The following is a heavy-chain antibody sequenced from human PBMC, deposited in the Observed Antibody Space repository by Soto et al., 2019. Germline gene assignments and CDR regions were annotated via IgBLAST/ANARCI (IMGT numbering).Heavy chain of an antibody. V-gene: IGHV3-33*01. Sequence: QVQLVESGGGVVQPGRSLRLSCAASGFIFSSYGMHWVRQAPGKGLEWVAVVWYDGSNKYYADSVKGRFTISRDNSKNTVSMQMNSLRAEHTAVYYCARQGANSDFDYWGQGTLVTVSS. CDR1: GFIFSSYG. D-gene: IGHD2-15*01. CDR2: VWYDGSNK. CDR3: ARQGANSDFDY. J-gene: IGHJ4*02.